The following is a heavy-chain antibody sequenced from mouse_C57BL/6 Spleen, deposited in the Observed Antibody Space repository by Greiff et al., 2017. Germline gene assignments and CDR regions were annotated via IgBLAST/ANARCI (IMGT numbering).Heavy chain of an antibody. D-gene: IGHD4-1*02. V-gene: IGHV1-5*01. CDR2: LYPGNSDT. CDR1: GYTFTSYW. Sequence: VQLQQSGTVLARPGASVKMSCKTSGYTFTSYWMHWVKQRPGQGLEWIGALYPGNSDTSYTQKFKGKAKLTAVTSASTAYMELSSLTYEDSAVXYCTRPFLSNWDVGAYWGQGTLVTVS. J-gene: IGHJ3*01. CDR3: TRPFLSNWDVGAY.